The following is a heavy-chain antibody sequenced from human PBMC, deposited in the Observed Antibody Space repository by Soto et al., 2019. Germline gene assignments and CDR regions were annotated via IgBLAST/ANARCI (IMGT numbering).Heavy chain of an antibody. V-gene: IGHV4-30-4*01. CDR1: GVSISSCDYY. Sequence: SETLSLTCTVSGVSISSCDYYWSWIRQPPGKGLEWIGYIYYSGSTYYNPSLKSRVTISVDTSKNQFSLKLSSVTAADTAVYYCDRGPPIGDFWSGYYRHNWFDTWGQGTLVTVSS. CDR2: IYYSGST. CDR3: DRGPPIGDFWSGYYRHNWFDT. J-gene: IGHJ5*02. D-gene: IGHD3-3*01.